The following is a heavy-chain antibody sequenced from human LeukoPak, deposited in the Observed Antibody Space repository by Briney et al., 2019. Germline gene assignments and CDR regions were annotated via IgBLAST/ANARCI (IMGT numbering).Heavy chain of an antibody. V-gene: IGHV4-39*07. CDR3: ARAISSRAKYYYDSSGYSYYFDY. D-gene: IGHD3-22*01. J-gene: IGHJ4*02. CDR2: IYYSGST. CDR1: GGSISSSSYY. Sequence: SETLSLTCTVSGGSISSSSYYWGWIRQPPGKGLEWIGSIYYSGSTYYNPSLKSRVTISVDTSKNQFSLKLSSVTAADTAVYYCARAISSRAKYYYDSSGYSYYFDYWGQGTLVTVSS.